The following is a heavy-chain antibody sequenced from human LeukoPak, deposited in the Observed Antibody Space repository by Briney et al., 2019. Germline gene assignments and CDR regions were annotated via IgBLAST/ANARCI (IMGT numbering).Heavy chain of an antibody. CDR1: GGSLSGNY. CDR3: ARGLNILDY. Sequence: SETLSLTCAVHGGSLSGNYWSWIRQPPGKGLQWIGEATHDGVTTYNPSLKRRVTITVDTPRNQVSLKVTSLTATDTAVYYCARGLNILDYWGQGTLVTVSS. J-gene: IGHJ4*02. V-gene: IGHV4-34*01. CDR2: ATHDGVT.